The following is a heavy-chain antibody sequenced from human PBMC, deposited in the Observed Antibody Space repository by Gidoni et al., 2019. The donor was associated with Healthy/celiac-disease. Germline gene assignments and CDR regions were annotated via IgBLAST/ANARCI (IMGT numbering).Heavy chain of an antibody. CDR2: ISGSGGSK. Sequence: EVQLLESGGGLVQPGGSLRLSCAASGFTFSSYAMSWVRQAPGKGLGWVSAISGSGGSKYYADSVKGRFTISRDNSKNTLYLQMNSLRAEDTAVYYCAKEGVSSSGRGYYGMDVWGQGTTVTVSS. J-gene: IGHJ6*02. CDR1: GFTFSSYA. CDR3: AKEGVSSSGRGYYGMDV. D-gene: IGHD6-6*01. V-gene: IGHV3-23*01.